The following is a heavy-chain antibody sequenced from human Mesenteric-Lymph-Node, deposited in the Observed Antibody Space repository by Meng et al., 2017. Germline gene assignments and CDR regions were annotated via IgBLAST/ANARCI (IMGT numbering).Heavy chain of an antibody. J-gene: IGHJ6*02. Sequence: SETLSLTGTVSGGSISSYYWSWIRQPAGKGLEGIGRIYTSGSTNYNPSLKSRVTMSVDTSKSQCSLKLRSVTAADTAVYYCERARLAAAGTPNEHYYYYGMDVWGQGTTVTVSS. V-gene: IGHV4-4*07. D-gene: IGHD6-13*01. CDR3: ERARLAAAGTPNEHYYYYGMDV. CDR1: GGSISSYY. CDR2: IYTSGST.